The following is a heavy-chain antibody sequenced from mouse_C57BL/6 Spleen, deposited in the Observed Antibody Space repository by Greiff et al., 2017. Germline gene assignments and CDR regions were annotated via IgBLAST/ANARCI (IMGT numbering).Heavy chain of an antibody. D-gene: IGHD2-14*01. Sequence: VQLQQSGPVLVKPGASVKMSCKASGYTFTDYYMNWVKQSHGKSLEWIGVINPYNGGTSYNQKFKGKATLTVDKSSSTAYMELNSLTSEDSAVYYCASALGPGWYFDVWGTGTTVTVSS. J-gene: IGHJ1*03. CDR3: ASALGPGWYFDV. V-gene: IGHV1-19*01. CDR2: INPYNGGT. CDR1: GYTFTDYY.